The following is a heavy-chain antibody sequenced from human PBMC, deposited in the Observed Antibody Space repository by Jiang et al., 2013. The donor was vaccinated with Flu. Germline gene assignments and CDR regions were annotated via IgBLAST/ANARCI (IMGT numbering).Heavy chain of an antibody. V-gene: IGHV6-1*01. J-gene: IGHJ5*02. CDR1: GDSVSSNSAA. Sequence: QTLSLTCAVSGDSVSSNSAAWNWIRQSPSRGLEWLGRTYYRSKWYNDYAVSVKSRITINPDTSKNQFSLQLNSVTPEDTAVYYCARGPSPRYCSGGSCYSAGWFDPWGQGTLVTVSS. CDR2: TYYRSKWYN. CDR3: ARGPSPRYCSGGSCYSAGWFDP. D-gene: IGHD2-15*01.